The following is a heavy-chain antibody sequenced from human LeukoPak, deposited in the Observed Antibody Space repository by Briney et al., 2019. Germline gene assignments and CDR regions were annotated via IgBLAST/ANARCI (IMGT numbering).Heavy chain of an antibody. J-gene: IGHJ4*02. V-gene: IGHV3-33*01. CDR1: GFTFSSYG. CDR2: IWYDGSNK. CDR3: ARDMADYTFDY. Sequence: GGSLRLSCAASGFTFSSYGIHWVRQAPGKGLEWVAVIWYDGSNKYYADSVKGRFTISRDNSKNTLYLQMNSLRAEDTAVYYCARDMADYTFDYWGQGTLVTVSS. D-gene: IGHD5-12*01.